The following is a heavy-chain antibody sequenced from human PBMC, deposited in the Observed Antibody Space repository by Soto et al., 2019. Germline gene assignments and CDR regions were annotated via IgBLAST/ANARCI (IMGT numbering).Heavy chain of an antibody. D-gene: IGHD5-12*01. CDR2: IIPIFGTA. CDR1: GGTFSSYA. CDR3: ARVDYRDIVATSTAGYFDY. J-gene: IGHJ4*02. V-gene: IGHV1-69*01. Sequence: QVQLVQSGAEVKKPGSSVKVSCKASGGTFSSYAISWVRQAPGQGLEWMGGIIPIFGTANYAQKFQGRVTITADESTSTAYMELSSLRSEDTAVYYCARVDYRDIVATSTAGYFDYWGQGTLVTVSS.